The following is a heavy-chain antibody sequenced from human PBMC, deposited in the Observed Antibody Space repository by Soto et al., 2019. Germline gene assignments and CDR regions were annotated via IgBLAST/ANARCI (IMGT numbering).Heavy chain of an antibody. Sequence: PSETLSLTCTVSGGSISGYSWGWIRQPPGRGLELIGSLYFRGSTHFNPSLKSRVTISVDKSKNQFSLKLSSVTAVDTAMYYCATLAAAGPDNWFDPWGQGTLVTVSS. J-gene: IGHJ5*02. CDR3: ATLAAAGPDNWFDP. CDR2: LYFRGST. V-gene: IGHV4-59*12. CDR1: GGSISGYS. D-gene: IGHD6-13*01.